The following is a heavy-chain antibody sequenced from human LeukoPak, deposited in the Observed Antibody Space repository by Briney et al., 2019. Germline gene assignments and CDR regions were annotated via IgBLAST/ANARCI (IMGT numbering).Heavy chain of an antibody. CDR3: ARDPSIVVVPAAMLADPGSYYYYGMDV. CDR2: ISAYNSNT. D-gene: IGHD2-2*01. CDR1: GYTFTSYG. Sequence: ASVKVSCKASGYTFTSYGISWVRQAPGQGLEWMGWISAYNSNTNYAQKLQGRVTMTTDTSTSTAYMELRSLRSDDTAVYYCARDPSIVVVPAAMLADPGSYYYYGMDVWGQGTTVTVSS. J-gene: IGHJ6*02. V-gene: IGHV1-18*01.